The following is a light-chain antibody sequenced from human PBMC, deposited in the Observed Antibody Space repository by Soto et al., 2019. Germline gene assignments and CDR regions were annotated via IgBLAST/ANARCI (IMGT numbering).Light chain of an antibody. CDR3: QQANSFPWT. J-gene: IGKJ1*01. CDR2: AAS. CDR1: RAISSW. V-gene: IGKV1-12*01. Sequence: IQLTQSTSSVSSTGGDRVHITCRASRAISSWLVWYQQKPGKAPKLLIYAASSLQSGVPSRFSGSGSGTDFTLTINSLQPEDFATYYCQQANSFPWTFGQGTKVDI.